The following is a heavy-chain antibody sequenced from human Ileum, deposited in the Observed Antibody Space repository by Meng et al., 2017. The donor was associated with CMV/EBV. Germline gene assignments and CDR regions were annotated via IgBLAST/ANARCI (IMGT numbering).Heavy chain of an antibody. CDR3: AREGLDDSDYSGSGFDP. CDR2: IYYSGST. V-gene: IGHV4-39*07. J-gene: IGHJ5*02. D-gene: IGHD3-22*01. CDR1: ITSCSFY. Sequence: ITSCSFYWGWIRQPPGKGLEWIGSIYYSGSTYYNPSLKSRVTISIDTSKNQFSLKLKSVTAADTAVYYCAREGLDDSDYSGSGFDPWGQGTLVTVSS.